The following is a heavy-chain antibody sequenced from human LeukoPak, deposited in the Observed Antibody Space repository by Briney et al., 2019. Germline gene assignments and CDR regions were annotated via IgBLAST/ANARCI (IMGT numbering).Heavy chain of an antibody. CDR2: IYYSGST. Sequence: SETLSLTCSVSGASISSHYWSWIRQPPGKGLEWIGSIYYSGSTYYNPSLKSRVTISVDTSKNQFSLKLSSVTAADTAVSYCARDMQLWLDYWGQGTLVTVSS. CDR1: GASISSHY. CDR3: ARDMQLWLDY. V-gene: IGHV4-59*11. J-gene: IGHJ4*02. D-gene: IGHD5-18*01.